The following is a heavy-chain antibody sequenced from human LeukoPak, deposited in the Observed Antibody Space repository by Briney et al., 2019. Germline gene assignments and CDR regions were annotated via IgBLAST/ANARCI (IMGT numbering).Heavy chain of an antibody. V-gene: IGHV3-30-3*01. J-gene: IGHJ5*02. D-gene: IGHD1-1*01. CDR2: ISYDGSNK. CDR1: GFTFSSYA. CDR3: ARDVTGTLNWFDP. Sequence: GGSLRLSCAASGFTFSSYAMHWVRQAPGKGLEWVAVISYDGSNKYYADSVKGRFTTSRDNSKNTLYLQMNSLRAEDTAVYYCARDVTGTLNWFDPWGQGTLVTVSS.